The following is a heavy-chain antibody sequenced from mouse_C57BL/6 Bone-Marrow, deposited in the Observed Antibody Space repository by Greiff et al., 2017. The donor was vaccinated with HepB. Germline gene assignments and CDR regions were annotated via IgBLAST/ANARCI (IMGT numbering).Heavy chain of an antibody. CDR1: GFSLTSYG. J-gene: IGHJ4*01. Sequence: QVHVKQSGPGLVQPSQSLSITCTVSGFSLTSYGVHWVRQSPGKGLEWLGVIWSGGSTDYNAAFISRLSISKDNSKSQVFFKMNSLQADDTAIYYCARKGHYDYDYAMDYWGQGTSVTVSS. CDR3: ARKGHYDYDYAMDY. D-gene: IGHD2-4*01. V-gene: IGHV2-2*01. CDR2: IWSGGST.